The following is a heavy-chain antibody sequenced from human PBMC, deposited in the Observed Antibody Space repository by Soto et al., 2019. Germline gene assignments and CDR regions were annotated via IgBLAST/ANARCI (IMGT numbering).Heavy chain of an antibody. V-gene: IGHV1-8*01. CDR3: ARGNTYGYYFDY. D-gene: IGHD5-18*01. Sequence: ASVKVSCKASGYTFTSYDINWVRQATGQGLEWMGWMNPNSGNTGYAQKFQGRVTMTRNTSISTAYMELSSLRSEDTAVFYSARGNTYGYYFDYWGQGTLVTVSS. CDR2: MNPNSGNT. CDR1: GYTFTSYD. J-gene: IGHJ4*02.